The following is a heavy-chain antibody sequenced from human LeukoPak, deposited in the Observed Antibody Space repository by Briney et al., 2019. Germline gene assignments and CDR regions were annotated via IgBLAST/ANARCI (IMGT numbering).Heavy chain of an antibody. Sequence: GAAVKVSCKSSGYTFTSYGISWVRQAPGQGLEWMGGISAYNGNTNYAQKLQGRGSMTTYTSTSTAYMELKILRSKDTATDDYVRGLGIGPSIRFDYWGKGTLVTVSS. CDR3: VRGLGIGPSIRFDY. J-gene: IGHJ4*02. CDR2: ISAYNGNT. D-gene: IGHD2-15*01. V-gene: IGHV1-18*01. CDR1: GYTFTSYG.